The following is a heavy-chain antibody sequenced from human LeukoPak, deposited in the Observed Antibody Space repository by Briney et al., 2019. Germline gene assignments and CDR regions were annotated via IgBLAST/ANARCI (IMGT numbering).Heavy chain of an antibody. V-gene: IGHV1-18*01. CDR1: GGTFSSYG. CDR3: ARDDPGYDIWRGNWFDP. CDR2: ISAYNGNT. Sequence: ASVKVSCKASGGTFSSYGISWVRQAPGQGLEWMGWISAYNGNTNYAQKLQGRVTMTTDTSTSTAYMELRSLRSDDTAVYYCARDDPGYDIWRGNWFDPWGQGTLVTVSS. D-gene: IGHD3-3*01. J-gene: IGHJ5*02.